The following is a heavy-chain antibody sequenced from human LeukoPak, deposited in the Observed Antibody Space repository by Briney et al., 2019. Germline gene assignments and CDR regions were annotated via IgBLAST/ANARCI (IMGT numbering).Heavy chain of an antibody. CDR2: INHSGST. Sequence: PSETLSLTCAVYGGSFSGYYWSWIRQPPGKGLEWIGEINHSGSTNYNPSLKSPVTISVDTSKNQFSLRLSSVTAADTAVYYCTRRWLQTNSWFDPWGQGTLVIVSS. J-gene: IGHJ5*02. CDR1: GGSFSGYY. CDR3: TRRWLQTNSWFDP. V-gene: IGHV4-34*01. D-gene: IGHD5-12*01.